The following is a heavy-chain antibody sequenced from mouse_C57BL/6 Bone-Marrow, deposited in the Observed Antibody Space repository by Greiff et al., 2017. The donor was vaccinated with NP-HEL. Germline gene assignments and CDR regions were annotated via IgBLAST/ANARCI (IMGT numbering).Heavy chain of an antibody. Sequence: EVQLQQSGAELVRPGASVKLSCTASGFNIKDYYMHWVKQRPDQGLEWIGRIDPEDGDTESAPKFQGKATMTADTSSNTAYLQLSSLTSEDTAVYYCATGYYYAMDYWGQGTSVTVSS. D-gene: IGHD2-2*01. J-gene: IGHJ4*01. CDR1: GFNIKDYY. CDR3: ATGYYYAMDY. CDR2: IDPEDGDT. V-gene: IGHV14-1*01.